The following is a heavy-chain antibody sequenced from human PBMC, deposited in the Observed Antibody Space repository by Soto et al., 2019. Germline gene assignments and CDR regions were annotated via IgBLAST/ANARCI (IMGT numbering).Heavy chain of an antibody. CDR3: ARDPRYYGSGYYYSDS. V-gene: IGHV1-24*01. Sequence: ASVKVSCKVSGYTLTELSMHWVRQAPGKGLEWMGGFDPEDGETIYAQKFQGRVTTTEDTSTDTAYMELSSLRSDDTAVYYCARDPRYYGSGYYYSDSWGQGTLVTVSS. CDR1: GYTLTELS. CDR2: FDPEDGET. J-gene: IGHJ4*02. D-gene: IGHD3-10*01.